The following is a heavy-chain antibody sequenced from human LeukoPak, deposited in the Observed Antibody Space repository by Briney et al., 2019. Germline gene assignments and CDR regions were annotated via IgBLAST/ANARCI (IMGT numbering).Heavy chain of an antibody. V-gene: IGHV4-59*01. CDR2: IYYSGST. Sequence: SETLSLTCTVSGGSISSYYWSWLRQPPGKGLEWIGYIYYSGSTNYNPSLKSRVIISVDTSKNQFSLKLSSVTAADTAVYYCARGKEMATISFAFDYWGQGTLVTVSS. CDR3: ARGKEMATISFAFDY. D-gene: IGHD5-24*01. J-gene: IGHJ4*02. CDR1: GGSISSYY.